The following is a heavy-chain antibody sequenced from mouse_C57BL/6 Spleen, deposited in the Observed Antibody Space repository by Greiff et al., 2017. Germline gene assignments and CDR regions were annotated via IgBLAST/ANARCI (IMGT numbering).Heavy chain of an antibody. CDR1: GFTFSSYG. V-gene: IGHV5-6*01. Sequence: EVQRVESGGDLVKPGGSLKLSCAASGFTFSSYGMSWVRQTPDKRLEWVATISSGGSYTYYPDSVKGRFTISRDNAKNTLYLQMSSLKSEDTAMYYCARRSCGTDDFDYWGQGTTLTVSS. D-gene: IGHD4-1*01. J-gene: IGHJ2*01. CDR3: ARRSCGTDDFDY. CDR2: ISSGGSYT.